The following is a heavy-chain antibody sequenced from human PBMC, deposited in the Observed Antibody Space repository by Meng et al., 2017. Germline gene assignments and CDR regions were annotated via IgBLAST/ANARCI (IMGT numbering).Heavy chain of an antibody. CDR2: ISSSGSTI. Sequence: EGQVVGSGGGLVQPGGSLRLSCAASGFTFSSYDMHWVRQAPGKGLEWVSYISSSGSTIYYADSVKGRFTISRDNAKNSLYLQMNSLRAEDTAVYYCARGKGWFDPWGQGTLVTVSS. J-gene: IGHJ5*02. CDR3: ARGKGWFDP. CDR1: GFTFSSYD. V-gene: IGHV3-48*04.